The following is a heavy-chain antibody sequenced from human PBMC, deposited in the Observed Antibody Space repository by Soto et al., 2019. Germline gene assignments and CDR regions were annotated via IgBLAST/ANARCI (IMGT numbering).Heavy chain of an antibody. CDR2: ISSTTNYI. J-gene: IGHJ4*02. CDR3: ARESEDLTSNFDY. Sequence: VGSLRLSCAASGFTFTRYSMNWVRQAPGKGLEWVSSISSTTNYIYYGDSMKGRFTVSRDNGKNSLYLEIHSLRAEDTAVYYCARESEDLTSNFDYWGQGTLVTVSS. V-gene: IGHV3-21*06. CDR1: GFTFTRYS.